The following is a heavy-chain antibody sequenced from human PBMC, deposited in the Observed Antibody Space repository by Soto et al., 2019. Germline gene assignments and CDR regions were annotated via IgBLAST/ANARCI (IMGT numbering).Heavy chain of an antibody. CDR1: GFTFSNYW. Sequence: PGGSLRLSCAASGFTFSNYWMHWVRQAPGKGLVWVSRIKSDGSSTSYADSVKGRFTISRDNAKNTLYLQMNSLRAEDTAVYYCAREPYGNSHFWGQGTLVTVSS. V-gene: IGHV3-74*01. CDR2: IKSDGSST. CDR3: AREPYGNSHF. D-gene: IGHD3-3*02. J-gene: IGHJ4*02.